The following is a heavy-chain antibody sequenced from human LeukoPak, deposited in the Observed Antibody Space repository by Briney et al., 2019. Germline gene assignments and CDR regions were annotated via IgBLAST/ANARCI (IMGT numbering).Heavy chain of an antibody. CDR2: ISDDGSKK. CDR1: GFTFSRYH. J-gene: IGHJ4*02. V-gene: IGHV3-30-3*01. D-gene: IGHD4-23*01. CDR3: VLGHYGGLLDN. Sequence: GGSLRLSCAASGFTFSRYHMHWVRQAPGKGLGWVAVISDDGSKKDYADSVTGRFTISRDNSRNTLYLQMNGLRAEDTAVYYCVLGHYGGLLDNWGQGTLVTVSS.